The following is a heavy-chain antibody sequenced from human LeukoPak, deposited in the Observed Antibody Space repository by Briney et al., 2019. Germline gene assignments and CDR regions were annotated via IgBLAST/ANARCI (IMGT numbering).Heavy chain of an antibody. CDR2: INHSGST. V-gene: IGHV4-34*01. CDR1: GGSFGGYY. CDR3: ARRRYCSSTSCYRRWFDP. J-gene: IGHJ5*02. D-gene: IGHD2-2*02. Sequence: SETLSLTCAVYGGSFGGYYWSWIRQPPGKGLEWIGEINHSGSTNYNPSLKSRVTISVDTSKNQFSLKLSSVTAADTAVYYCARRRYCSSTSCYRRWFDPWGQGTLVTVSS.